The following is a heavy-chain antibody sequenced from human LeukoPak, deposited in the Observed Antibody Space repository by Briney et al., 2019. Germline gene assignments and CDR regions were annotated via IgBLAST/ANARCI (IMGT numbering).Heavy chain of an antibody. V-gene: IGHV5-51*01. CDR2: IYPGDSDT. CDR1: GYSFTSYW. J-gene: IGHJ5*02. CDR3: ARHRSRYYDSSGYWFDP. D-gene: IGHD3-22*01. Sequence: GESLKISCQGSGYSFTSYWLGWVRQMPGKGLEWMGIIYPGDSDTRYSPSFQGQVTISADKSISTAYLQWSSLKASDTAMYYCARHRSRYYDSSGYWFDPWGQGTLVTVSS.